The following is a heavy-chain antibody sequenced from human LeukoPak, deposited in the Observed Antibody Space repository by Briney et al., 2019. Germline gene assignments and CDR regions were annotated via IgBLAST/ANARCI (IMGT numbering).Heavy chain of an antibody. Sequence: SETLSLTCTVSGGSTSTYYWSWIRQPPGKGLEWIGYISYSGSTNYNPSLKSRVTISLDTPKNQFSLKLISVTAADTAVYYCARSQGIAAVGAPPHYFEYWGQGTLVTVSS. CDR1: GGSTSTYY. J-gene: IGHJ4*02. D-gene: IGHD6-13*01. CDR3: ARSQGIAAVGAPPHYFEY. CDR2: ISYSGST. V-gene: IGHV4-59*08.